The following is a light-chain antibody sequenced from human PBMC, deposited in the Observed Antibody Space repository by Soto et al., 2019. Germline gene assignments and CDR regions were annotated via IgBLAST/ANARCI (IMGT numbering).Light chain of an antibody. CDR1: QSISTW. CDR3: QPYVRYPLT. V-gene: IGKV1-5*03. Sequence: DIQMTQSPSTLSAFVGDRVTITCRASQSISTWLAWYQQKPGKAPKILIYRASTLESGVPSRFSGSGSGTEFTLTISSLQPDDFATFYCQPYVRYPLTFGGGTKVEIK. CDR2: RAS. J-gene: IGKJ4*01.